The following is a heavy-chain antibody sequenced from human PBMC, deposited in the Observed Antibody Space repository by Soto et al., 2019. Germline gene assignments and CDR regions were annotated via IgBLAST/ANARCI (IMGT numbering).Heavy chain of an antibody. Sequence: PSETLALPCTVSGGSVSRGRYYRSWVRQPPGKGLEWIGYTYYRGSTKYNPSLKSRVTISVDTSKNQFSLKLSSVTAADTAIYYCARDLGQGHTPAHNYFGHWGQGTRVTVS. CDR1: GGSVSRGRYY. D-gene: IGHD2-15*01. V-gene: IGHV4-61*01. CDR2: TYYRGST. CDR3: ARDLGQGHTPAHNYFGH. J-gene: IGHJ4*02.